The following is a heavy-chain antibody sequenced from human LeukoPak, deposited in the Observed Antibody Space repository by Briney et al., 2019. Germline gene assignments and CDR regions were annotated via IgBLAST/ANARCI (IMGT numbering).Heavy chain of an antibody. CDR2: ISAYNGNT. Sequence: ASVKVSCKASGYTFTIYGSNWVRQAPGQGLEWMGWISAYNGNTNYAQKFQGRVTMTTDTSTSTAYMELRSLRSDDTAVYYCAREVDGSEAYAFDIWGQGTMVTVSS. D-gene: IGHD6-19*01. J-gene: IGHJ3*02. V-gene: IGHV1-18*01. CDR3: AREVDGSEAYAFDI. CDR1: GYTFTIYG.